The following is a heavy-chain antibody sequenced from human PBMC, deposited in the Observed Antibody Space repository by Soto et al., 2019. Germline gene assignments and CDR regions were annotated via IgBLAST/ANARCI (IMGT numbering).Heavy chain of an antibody. Sequence: PGGSLRLSCAASGVTFSSYAMSWVRQAPGKGLEWVSVISSSGGSTYYADSVKGRFTISRDTSKTTLYLQMNSLRAEDTAIYYCAKARGGWLDALDYWGQGALVTVSS. CDR2: ISSSGGST. V-gene: IGHV3-23*01. CDR1: GVTFSSYA. CDR3: AKARGGWLDALDY. J-gene: IGHJ4*02. D-gene: IGHD3-16*01.